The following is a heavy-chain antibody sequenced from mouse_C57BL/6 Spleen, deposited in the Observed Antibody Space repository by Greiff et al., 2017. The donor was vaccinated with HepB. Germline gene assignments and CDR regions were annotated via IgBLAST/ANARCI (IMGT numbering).Heavy chain of an antibody. CDR3: ARRGKDYDGKGWFAY. J-gene: IGHJ3*01. V-gene: IGHV1-55*01. CDR1: GYTFTSYW. CDR2: IYPGSGST. Sequence: QVQLQQPGAELVKPGASVKMSCKASGYTFTSYWITWVKQRPGQGLEWIGDIYPGSGSTNYNEKFKSKATLTVDTSSSTAYMQLSSLTSEDAAVYYCARRGKDYDGKGWFAYWGQGTLVTVSA. D-gene: IGHD2-4*01.